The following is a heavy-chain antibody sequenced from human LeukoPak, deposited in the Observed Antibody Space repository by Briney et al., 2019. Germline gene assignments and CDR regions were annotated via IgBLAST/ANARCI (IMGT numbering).Heavy chain of an antibody. CDR3: ARGRGFGDLDY. CDR1: GFTFSSYS. CDR2: ISSSGSTI. J-gene: IGHJ4*02. V-gene: IGHV3-48*04. Sequence: GGSLRLSCAASGFTFSSYSMNWVRQAPGKGLEWVSYISSSGSTIYYADSVKGRYTISRGNAKNSLYLQMNSLRAEDTAVYYCARGRGFGDLDYWGQGTLVTVSS. D-gene: IGHD3-10*01.